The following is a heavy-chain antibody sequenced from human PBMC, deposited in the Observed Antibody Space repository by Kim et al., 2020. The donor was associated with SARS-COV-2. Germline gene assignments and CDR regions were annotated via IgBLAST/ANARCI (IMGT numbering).Heavy chain of an antibody. CDR3: ARNDFWSGYLIY. Sequence: SETLSLTCTVSGGSISSGGYYWSWIRQHPGKGLEWIGYIYYSGSTYYNPSLKSRVTISVDTSKNQFSLKLSSVTAADTAVYYCARNDFWSGYLIYWGQGTLVTVSS. CDR1: GGSISSGGYY. V-gene: IGHV4-31*03. CDR2: IYYSGST. D-gene: IGHD3-3*01. J-gene: IGHJ4*02.